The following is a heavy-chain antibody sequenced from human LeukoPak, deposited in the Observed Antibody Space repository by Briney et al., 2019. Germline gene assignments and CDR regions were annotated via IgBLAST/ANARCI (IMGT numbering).Heavy chain of an antibody. D-gene: IGHD6-19*01. J-gene: IGHJ1*01. CDR3: ARHSSGWYMKYFQH. CDR2: IYYSGST. Sequence: SETLSLTCTVSGGSISSSSYYWGWIRQPPGKGVDWIGSIYYSGSTYYNPSLKSRVTISVDTSKNQFSLKLSSVTAADTAVYYCARHSSGWYMKYFQHWGQGTLVTVSS. CDR1: GGSISSSSYY. V-gene: IGHV4-39*01.